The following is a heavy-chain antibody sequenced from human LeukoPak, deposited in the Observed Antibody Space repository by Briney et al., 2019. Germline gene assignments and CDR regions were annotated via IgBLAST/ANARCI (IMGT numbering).Heavy chain of an antibody. CDR1: GFTFSSYA. CDR2: ISVSGGGT. Sequence: QAGGSLRLSCAASGFTFSSYAMSWVRQAPGKGLEWVSAISVSGGGTYYADSVKGRFTISRDNSKNTLYLQMNSLRAEDAAVYYCAKDGCSSISCYSWRYYYYGMDVWGQGTTVTVSS. D-gene: IGHD2-2*02. CDR3: AKDGCSSISCYSWRYYYYGMDV. V-gene: IGHV3-23*01. J-gene: IGHJ6*02.